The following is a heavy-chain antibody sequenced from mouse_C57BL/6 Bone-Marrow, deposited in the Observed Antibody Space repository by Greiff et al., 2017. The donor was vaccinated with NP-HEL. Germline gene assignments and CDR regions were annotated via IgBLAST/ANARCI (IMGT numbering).Heavy chain of an antibody. D-gene: IGHD3-2*02. CDR1: GFNIKDDY. J-gene: IGHJ4*01. V-gene: IGHV14-4*01. CDR3: TTSDLDSSGYLHAMDY. Sequence: VQLQQSGAELVRPGASVKLSCTASGFNIKDDYMHWVKQRPEQGLEWIGWIDPENGDTEYASKFQGKATITADTSSNTAYLQLSSLTSEDTAVYYCTTSDLDSSGYLHAMDYWGQGTSVTVSS. CDR2: IDPENGDT.